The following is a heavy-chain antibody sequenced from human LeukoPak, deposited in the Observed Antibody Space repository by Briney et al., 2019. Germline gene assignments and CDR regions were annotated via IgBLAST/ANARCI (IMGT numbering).Heavy chain of an antibody. CDR2: IYYSGST. Sequence: PSETLSLTCTVAGGSISTYYWSWIRPPPGEGLGWIGYIYYSGSTNYHPSLKSRVTISVDTSKNQFSLKLSSVTAADTAVYYCARVREIYYYGSGSPNAFDIWGQGTMVTVSS. V-gene: IGHV4-59*01. CDR3: ARVREIYYYGSGSPNAFDI. CDR1: GGSISTYY. D-gene: IGHD3-10*01. J-gene: IGHJ3*02.